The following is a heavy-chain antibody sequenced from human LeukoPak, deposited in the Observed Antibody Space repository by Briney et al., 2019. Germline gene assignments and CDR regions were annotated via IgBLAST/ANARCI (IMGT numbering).Heavy chain of an antibody. V-gene: IGHV5-51*01. CDR3: ARLISSGTYYETCDY. D-gene: IGHD1-26*01. J-gene: IGHJ4*02. CDR1: GYSFSTYW. Sequence: GESLKISCKGSGYSFSTYWIGWVRQMPGKGLEWMGIIYPGDSDARYSPSFQGQVTISADKSISTAYLQWSSLKASDTAMFYCARLISSGTYYETCDYWGQGTMLTVSS. CDR2: IYPGDSDA.